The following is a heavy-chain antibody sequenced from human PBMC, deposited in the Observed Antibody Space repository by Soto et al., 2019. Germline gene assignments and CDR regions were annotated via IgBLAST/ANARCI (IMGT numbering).Heavy chain of an antibody. CDR2: ISAFNGDT. Sequence: QVQLVQSGSEVKKPGASVNVSCKAFGDTFRSYGFSWVRQVPGQGLEWLGWISAFNGDTQYAQTMKGRLTVTTDTSTTTVHMQLRSLTPADTAVYYCTREAGWQRMVPYDWGQGTLVSVS. D-gene: IGHD6-25*01. J-gene: IGHJ4*02. CDR1: GDTFRSYG. V-gene: IGHV1-18*04. CDR3: TREAGWQRMVPYD.